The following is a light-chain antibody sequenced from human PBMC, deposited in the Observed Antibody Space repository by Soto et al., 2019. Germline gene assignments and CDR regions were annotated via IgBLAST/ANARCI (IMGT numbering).Light chain of an antibody. CDR3: QQYGSSPPIT. J-gene: IGKJ5*01. CDR1: QSVSSSY. CDR2: DAY. V-gene: IGKV3-20*01. Sequence: EIVLTQSPGTLSLSPGERATLSCRASQSVSSSYLAWYQQKPGQAPRLLIYDAYNRATGIPPRFSGSGSGTDFTLTISRLEPEDFAVYYCQQYGSSPPITFGQGTRLEI.